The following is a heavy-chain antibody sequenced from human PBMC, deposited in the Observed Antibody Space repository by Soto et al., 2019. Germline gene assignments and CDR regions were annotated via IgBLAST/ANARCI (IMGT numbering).Heavy chain of an antibody. CDR1: GFTFSSYA. D-gene: IGHD2-2*01. CDR3: AKDSEEYQLPNDAFDI. V-gene: IGHV3-23*01. J-gene: IGHJ3*02. Sequence: EVQLLESGGGLVQPGGSLRLSCAASGFTFSSYAMSWVRQALGKGLEWVSAISGSGGSTYYADSVKGRFTISRDNSKNTLYLQMNSLRAEDTAVYYCAKDSEEYQLPNDAFDIWGQGTMVTVSS. CDR2: ISGSGGST.